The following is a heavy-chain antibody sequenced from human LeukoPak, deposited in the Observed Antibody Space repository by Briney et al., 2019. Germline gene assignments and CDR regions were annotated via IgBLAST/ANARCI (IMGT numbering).Heavy chain of an antibody. J-gene: IGHJ4*02. CDR3: AIPVGETLHY. Sequence: GESLKISCKASEYRFTSYWVAWVRQKPGKGLEWMGIIHPSDSATAYSPALQGRVTFSVDKSINTAYLQWTNLKTSDAAIYYWAIPVGETLHYWGQGTLVAVSS. CDR1: EYRFTSYW. V-gene: IGHV5-51*01. D-gene: IGHD1-26*01. CDR2: IHPSDSAT.